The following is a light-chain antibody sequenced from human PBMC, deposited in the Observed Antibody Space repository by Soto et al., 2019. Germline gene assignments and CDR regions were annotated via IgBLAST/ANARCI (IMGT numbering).Light chain of an antibody. CDR2: DDS. Sequence: QSVLTQPPSVSGAPGQTVILSCTGTSSDIGRGYDVQWFQQLPGTAPKLIIFDDSLRPSGVPERFSASKSANTASLTITALQPEDEGHYYCQCYGVNPLLGGGTKLTVL. CDR3: QCYGVNPL. CDR1: SSDIGRGYD. V-gene: IGLV1-40*01. J-gene: IGLJ2*01.